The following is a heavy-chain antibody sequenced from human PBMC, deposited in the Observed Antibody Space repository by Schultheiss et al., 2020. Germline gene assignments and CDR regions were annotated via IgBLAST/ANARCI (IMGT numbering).Heavy chain of an antibody. CDR3: ARGRSLRFFGGGCIDP. V-gene: IGHV1-2*02. CDR1: GYTFSDYY. Sequence: ASVKVSCKASGYTFSDYYIHWVRQAPGQGLEWMGWINPNNGDTNYAQKFQGGVTITRDTSISTAYMELSRLRSDDTAVYYCARGRSLRFFGGGCIDPWGQGTLVTVSS. J-gene: IGHJ5*02. CDR2: INPNNGDT. D-gene: IGHD3-3*01.